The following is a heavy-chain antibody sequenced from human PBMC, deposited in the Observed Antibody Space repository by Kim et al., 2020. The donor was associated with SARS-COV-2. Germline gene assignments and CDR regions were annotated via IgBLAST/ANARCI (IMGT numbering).Heavy chain of an antibody. CDR3: ARDTYDFWSGYYLPSTTLDY. D-gene: IGHD3-3*01. CDR1: GFTFSSYW. J-gene: IGHJ4*02. CDR2: IKQDGSEK. Sequence: GGSLRLSCAASGFTFSSYWMSWVRQAPGKGLEWVANIKQDGSEKYYVDSVKGRFIISRDNAKNSLYLQMNSLRAEETAVYYCARDTYDFWSGYYLPSTTLDYWGQGTLVTVSS. V-gene: IGHV3-7*01.